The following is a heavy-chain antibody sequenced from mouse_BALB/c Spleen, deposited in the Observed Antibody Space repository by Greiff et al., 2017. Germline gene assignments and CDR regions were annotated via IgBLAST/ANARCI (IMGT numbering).Heavy chain of an antibody. J-gene: IGHJ3*01. V-gene: IGHV5-6-3*01. CDR3: AREWGNWDAWFAY. CDR1: GFTFSSYG. Sequence: DVKLVESGGGLVQPGGSLKLSCAASGFTFSSYGMSWVRQTPDKRLELVATINSNGGSTYYPDSVKGRFTISRDNAKNTLYLQMSSLKSEDTAMYYCAREWGNWDAWFAYWGQGTLVTVSA. CDR2: INSNGGST. D-gene: IGHD4-1*01.